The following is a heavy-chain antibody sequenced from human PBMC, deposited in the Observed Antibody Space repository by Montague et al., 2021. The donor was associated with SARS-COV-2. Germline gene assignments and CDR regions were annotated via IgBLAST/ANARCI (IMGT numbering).Heavy chain of an antibody. D-gene: IGHD4-11*01. CDR3: ARHASYDHSKDLYYYYYYGMDV. Sequence: SETLSLTCTVSGGSISSSSYYWGWIRQPPGKGLEWIGSIYYGGSTYYNPSLKSRVTISVDTSKNQFSLKLSSVTAADTAVYYCARHASYDHSKDLYYYYYYGMDVWGQGTTVTVSS. CDR1: GGSISSSSYY. CDR2: IYYGGST. V-gene: IGHV4-39*01. J-gene: IGHJ6*02.